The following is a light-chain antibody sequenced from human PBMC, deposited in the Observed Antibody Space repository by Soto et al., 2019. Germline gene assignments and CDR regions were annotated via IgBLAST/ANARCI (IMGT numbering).Light chain of an antibody. J-gene: IGKJ2*01. CDR3: HQDDSVPYT. V-gene: IGKV1-12*01. CDR2: AAS. Sequence: DIQMTQSPSSVSSSVGDRVTITCRASQGIGSWLVWYQQKPEKAPKILIPAASSLQSEVPSRFIASGSWTDFTLTISSLQPEDFATYYWHQDDSVPYTFGQGTKLEIK. CDR1: QGIGSW.